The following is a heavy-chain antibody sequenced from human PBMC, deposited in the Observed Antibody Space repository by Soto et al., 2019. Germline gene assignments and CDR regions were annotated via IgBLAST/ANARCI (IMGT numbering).Heavy chain of an antibody. J-gene: IGHJ4*02. CDR3: ARGGDYDYIWGSYRSDYFDY. CDR1: GYTFTSYG. D-gene: IGHD3-16*02. CDR2: ISAYNGNT. V-gene: IGHV1-18*01. Sequence: QVQLVQSGAEVKKPGASVKVSCKASGYTFTSYGISWVRQAPGQGLEWMGWISAYNGNTNYAQKLQGRVTMTTDTSTSTAYMELGSLRSDDTAVYYCARGGDYDYIWGSYRSDYFDYWGQGTLVTVSS.